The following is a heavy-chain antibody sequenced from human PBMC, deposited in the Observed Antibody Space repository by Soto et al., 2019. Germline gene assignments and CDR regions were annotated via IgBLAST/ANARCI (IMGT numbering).Heavy chain of an antibody. CDR3: ARDHSRSSYYGMDV. Sequence: PGESLKISCQGSGYSFTNYWIGWVRQMPGKGLDWMGIIYPCDSDTRYSPSFQGQVTISAXXXIXXXYXQXXXLKASDTAMCYCARDHSRSSYYGMDVWGQGTTVTVSS. D-gene: IGHD6-6*01. CDR1: GYSFTNYW. J-gene: IGHJ6*02. V-gene: IGHV5-51*01. CDR2: IYPCDSDT.